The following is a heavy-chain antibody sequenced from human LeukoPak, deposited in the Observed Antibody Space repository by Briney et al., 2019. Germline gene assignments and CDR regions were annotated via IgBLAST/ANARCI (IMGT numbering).Heavy chain of an antibody. Sequence: ASVKVSCKASGYTFTSYDINWVRQATGQGLEWMGWMNPNSGNTGYAQKFQGRVTMTRNISISTAYMELSSLRSEDTAVYYCARAARGYCSGGSCQRPYYFDYWGQGTLVTVSS. CDR2: MNPNSGNT. D-gene: IGHD2-15*01. V-gene: IGHV1-8*01. CDR3: ARAARGYCSGGSCQRPYYFDY. J-gene: IGHJ4*02. CDR1: GYTFTSYD.